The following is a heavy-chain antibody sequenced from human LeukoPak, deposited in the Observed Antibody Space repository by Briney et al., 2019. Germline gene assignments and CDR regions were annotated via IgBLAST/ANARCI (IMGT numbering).Heavy chain of an antibody. CDR3: ARGNSRITMVRGKYYYYGMDV. Sequence: GSSVKVSCKASGGTFSSYAISWVRQAPGQGLEWMGGIIPIFGTANYAQKFQGRVTITADESTSTAYMELSSLRSEDTAVYYCARGNSRITMVRGKYYYYGMDVWGQGTTVTVSS. V-gene: IGHV1-69*01. CDR2: IIPIFGTA. CDR1: GGTFSSYA. D-gene: IGHD3-10*01. J-gene: IGHJ6*02.